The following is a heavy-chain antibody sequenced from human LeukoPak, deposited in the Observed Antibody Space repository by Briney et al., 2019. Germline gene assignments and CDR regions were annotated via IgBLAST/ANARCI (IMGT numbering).Heavy chain of an antibody. CDR3: ARGLEDGSGKGPHYYYYMDV. CDR2: IIPIFGTA. D-gene: IGHD3-10*01. J-gene: IGHJ6*03. CDR1: GYTFTSYD. Sequence: ASVKVFCKASGYTFTSYDINWVRQATGQGLEWMGGIIPIFGTANYAQKFQGRVTITADESTSTAYMELSSLRSEDTAVYYCARGLEDGSGKGPHYYYYMDVWGKGTTVTISS. V-gene: IGHV1-69*13.